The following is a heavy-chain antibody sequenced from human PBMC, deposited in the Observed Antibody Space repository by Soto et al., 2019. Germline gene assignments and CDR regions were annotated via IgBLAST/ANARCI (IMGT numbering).Heavy chain of an antibody. D-gene: IGHD4-17*01. J-gene: IGHJ5*02. CDR2: ISSSSSTI. CDR1: GFTFSSYS. V-gene: IGHV3-48*01. Sequence: GGSLRLSCAASGFTFSSYSMNWVRQAPGKGLEWVSYISSSSSTIYYADSVKGRFTISRDNAKNSLYLQMNSLRAEDTAVYYCARDEGYGDYNWFDPWGQGTLVTVSS. CDR3: ARDEGYGDYNWFDP.